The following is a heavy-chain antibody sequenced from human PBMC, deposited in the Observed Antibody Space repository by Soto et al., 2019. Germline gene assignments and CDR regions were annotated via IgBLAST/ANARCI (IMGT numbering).Heavy chain of an antibody. J-gene: IGHJ6*02. V-gene: IGHV3-30-3*01. Sequence: GSLRLSCAASGFTFSSYAMHWVRQAPGKGLEWVAVISCDGSNKYYADSVKGRFTISRDNSKNTLYLQMNSLRAEDTAVYYCARDYYRFNSGYGFSMDVWGQGTTVTVSS. CDR1: GFTFSSYA. D-gene: IGHD5-12*01. CDR3: ARDYYRFNSGYGFSMDV. CDR2: ISCDGSNK.